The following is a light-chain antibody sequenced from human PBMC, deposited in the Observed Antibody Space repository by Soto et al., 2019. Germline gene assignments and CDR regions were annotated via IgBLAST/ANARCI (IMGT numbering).Light chain of an antibody. V-gene: IGKV1-5*03. Sequence: DIQMTQSPSTLSASVGDRVTITCRASQSISSWLAWYQQKPGKAPKLLIYKPSSLESGVPSRFRGRGSGTEFTLTIRSLQPDDFATYYCQQYNRYSYTCGQGTKLEIK. CDR3: QQYNRYSYT. J-gene: IGKJ2*01. CDR2: KPS. CDR1: QSISSW.